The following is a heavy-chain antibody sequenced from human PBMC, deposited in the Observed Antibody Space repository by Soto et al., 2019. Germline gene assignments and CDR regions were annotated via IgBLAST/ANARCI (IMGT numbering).Heavy chain of an antibody. Sequence: EVQVLESGGGLVQPGGSLRLSCAASGLTFSGYGMSWVRQAPGTGLEWVSAISGSGSSTYYADSVKGRFTISRDDSKNILFLQMNSPRAEDTAVYYCVTRSRGLQSSPPRLDSWGEGTVVTVSS. J-gene: IGHJ5*01. CDR2: ISGSGSST. D-gene: IGHD4-4*01. CDR3: VTRSRGLQSSPPRLDS. CDR1: GLTFSGYG. V-gene: IGHV3-23*01.